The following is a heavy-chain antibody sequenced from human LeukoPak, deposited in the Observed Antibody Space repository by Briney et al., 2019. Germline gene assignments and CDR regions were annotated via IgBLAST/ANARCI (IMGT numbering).Heavy chain of an antibody. CDR3: ATEGSFDY. V-gene: IGHV3-30*03. Sequence: PGGSLRLSCAAPGFTFSSYGTHWVRQAPGKGLEWVAVISFDASNKYYADSVKGRFTISRDNSKNTLYLQMNSLRAEDAAVYYCATEGSFDYWGQGTLVTVSS. CDR1: GFTFSSYG. CDR2: ISFDASNK. J-gene: IGHJ4*02.